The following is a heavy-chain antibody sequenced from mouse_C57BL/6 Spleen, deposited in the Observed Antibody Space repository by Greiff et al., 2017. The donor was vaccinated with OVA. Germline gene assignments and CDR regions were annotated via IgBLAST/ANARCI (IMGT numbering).Heavy chain of an antibody. CDR2: IDPEDGET. CDR3: ATPDSSGYPFAY. J-gene: IGHJ3*01. CDR1: GFNIQDYY. D-gene: IGHD3-2*02. Sequence: VQLQQSGAELVKPGASVKLSCTASGFNIQDYYMHWVKQRTEQGLEWIGRIDPEDGETKYAPKFQGKATITADTSSNPAYLQLSSLTSEDTAVYYCATPDSSGYPFAYWGQGTLVTVSA. V-gene: IGHV14-2*01.